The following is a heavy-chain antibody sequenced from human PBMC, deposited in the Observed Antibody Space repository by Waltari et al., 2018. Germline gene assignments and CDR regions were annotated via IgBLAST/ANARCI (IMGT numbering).Heavy chain of an antibody. CDR3: ARGTRSFLIFDY. CDR2: MNPNSGNT. D-gene: IGHD2-15*01. J-gene: IGHJ4*02. V-gene: IGHV1-8*03. Sequence: QVQLVQSGAEVKKPGASVKVSCKASGYTFTSYDINWVRQATGHGLEWRGWMNPNSGNTGYAQKFQGRVTITRNTSISTAYMELSSLRAEDTAVYDCARGTRSFLIFDYWGQGTLVTVSS. CDR1: GYTFTSYD.